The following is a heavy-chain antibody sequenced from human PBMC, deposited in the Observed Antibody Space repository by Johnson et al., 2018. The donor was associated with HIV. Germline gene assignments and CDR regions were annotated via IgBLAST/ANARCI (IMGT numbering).Heavy chain of an antibody. Sequence: VQLVESGGGLVQPGGSLRLSCAASGFTFSSYWMSWVRQAPGKGLEWVAYIKHDGSEKYYVASEQGRFTISRDNAKNSLYLQMNSLRAEDTAVYYCAKADVSGSYWAFDIWGQVTMVTVSS. D-gene: IGHD3-10*01. J-gene: IGHJ3*02. CDR3: AKADVSGSYWAFDI. CDR1: GFTFSSYW. V-gene: IGHV3-7*01. CDR2: IKHDGSEK.